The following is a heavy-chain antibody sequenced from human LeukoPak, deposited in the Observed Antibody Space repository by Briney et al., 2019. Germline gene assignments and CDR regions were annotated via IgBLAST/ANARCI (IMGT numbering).Heavy chain of an antibody. CDR2: IYYSGST. D-gene: IGHD3-10*01. CDR1: GGSISSYY. J-gene: IGHJ4*02. Sequence: PSETLSLTCTVSGGSISSYYWSWIRQPPGKGLEWIGYIYYSGSTNYNPSLKSRVTISVDTSKNQFSLKLSSVTAADTAVYYCAIRGSPMVRNYWGQGTLVTVSS. CDR3: AIRGSPMVRNY. V-gene: IGHV4-59*01.